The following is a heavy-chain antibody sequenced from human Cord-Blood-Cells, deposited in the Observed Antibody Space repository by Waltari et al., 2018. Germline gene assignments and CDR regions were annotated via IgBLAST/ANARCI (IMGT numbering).Heavy chain of an antibody. V-gene: IGHV1-3*01. Sequence: QVQLVQSGAEVKKPGASVKVSCKASGYTFTSYAMHWVRQAPGQRLEWMGWINAGNGNTKYSQKFQGRVTITRDTSASTAYMELSSLRSEDTAVYYCAREGGYCTGGVCYHAFDIWGQGTMVTVSS. CDR1: GYTFTSYA. J-gene: IGHJ3*02. CDR3: AREGGYCTGGVCYHAFDI. D-gene: IGHD2-8*02. CDR2: INAGNGNT.